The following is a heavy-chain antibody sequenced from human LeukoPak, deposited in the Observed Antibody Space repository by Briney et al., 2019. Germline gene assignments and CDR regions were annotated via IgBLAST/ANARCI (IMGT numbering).Heavy chain of an antibody. Sequence: TSVKVSCKTSGFTFTNSAVQWVRQARGQRLKWIGWIVVGSGNTNYAQKFQERVSITRDMSTSTAYMELSSLRSEDTAVYYCAADNSGASDYWGQGTLVTVSS. CDR2: IVVGSGNT. CDR3: AADNSGASDY. CDR1: GFTFTNSA. D-gene: IGHD4-23*01. V-gene: IGHV1-58*01. J-gene: IGHJ4*02.